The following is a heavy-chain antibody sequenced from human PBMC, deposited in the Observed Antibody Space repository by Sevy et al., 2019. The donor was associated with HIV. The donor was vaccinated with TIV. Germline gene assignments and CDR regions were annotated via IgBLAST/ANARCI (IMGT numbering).Heavy chain of an antibody. D-gene: IGHD3-22*01. V-gene: IGHV3-23*01. J-gene: IGHJ4*02. Sequence: GGSLRLSCAASGFTFNTYAMSWVRQAPGKGLEWVSGISGSAYSTYYADSVKGRFTISRDNSKNTLFLQMNSLRAEDTAVYYCAKESPGYNYDSSGSLDYWGQGTLVTVSS. CDR2: ISGSAYST. CDR3: AKESPGYNYDSSGSLDY. CDR1: GFTFNTYA.